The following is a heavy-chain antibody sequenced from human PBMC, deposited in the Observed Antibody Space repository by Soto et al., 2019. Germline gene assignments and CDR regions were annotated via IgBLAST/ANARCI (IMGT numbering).Heavy chain of an antibody. CDR1: GGSINGLY. J-gene: IGHJ4*02. CDR2: IYYTGNT. D-gene: IGHD3-10*01. V-gene: IGHV4-59*08. CDR3: AKYVRDYGTYYVDY. Sequence: SETLCLTCTVSGGSINGLYWSWIRQPPGKGLERIGYIYYTGNTNYNPSLKSRVSMSVDMSKNQFSLKLSSVTATDTFLYYCAKYVRDYGTYYVDYWRQGTLVTVSS.